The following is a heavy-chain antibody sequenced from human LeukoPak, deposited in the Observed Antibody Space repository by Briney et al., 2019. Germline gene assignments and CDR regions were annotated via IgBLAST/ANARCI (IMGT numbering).Heavy chain of an antibody. CDR2: IYHSGST. CDR1: GYSLSSGYY. V-gene: IGHV4-38-2*02. Sequence: SETLSLTCTVSGYSLSSGYYWGWIRQPPGKGLEWIGIIYHSGSTYYNPSLKSRVTISVDTSKNQFSLKLSSVTAADTAVYYCASEFTTGGAFDIWGQGIMVTVSS. D-gene: IGHD3-22*01. J-gene: IGHJ3*02. CDR3: ASEFTTGGAFDI.